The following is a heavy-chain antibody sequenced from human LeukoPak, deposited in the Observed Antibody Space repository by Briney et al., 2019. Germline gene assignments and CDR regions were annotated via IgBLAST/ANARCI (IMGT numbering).Heavy chain of an antibody. CDR3: TRTSYSNSWFFY. CDR2: IKSRADGGTT. D-gene: IGHD6-13*01. Sequence: GGSLRLSCAASGFTFSSYWMSWVRQAPGKGLEWVGRIKSRADGGTTDYAAPVKGRFTMSRDDSKKTLYLQMNSLKAEDTAVYYCTRTSYSNSWFFYWGQGSLVTVFS. J-gene: IGHJ4*02. CDR1: GFTFSSYW. V-gene: IGHV3-15*01.